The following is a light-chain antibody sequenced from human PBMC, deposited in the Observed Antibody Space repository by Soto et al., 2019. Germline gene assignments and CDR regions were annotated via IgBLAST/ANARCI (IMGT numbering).Light chain of an antibody. Sequence: DIVMTQSPLSLPVTPGEPASISCRSSQSLLHSNGYNYLDWYLQKPGQSPQLLIYLGSNRASGVPDRFGGSGSGTDFTLKISRVEAEDVGVYYCMQALQTPLFGPGTKVDIK. CDR2: LGS. CDR3: MQALQTPL. J-gene: IGKJ3*01. V-gene: IGKV2-28*01. CDR1: QSLLHSNGYNY.